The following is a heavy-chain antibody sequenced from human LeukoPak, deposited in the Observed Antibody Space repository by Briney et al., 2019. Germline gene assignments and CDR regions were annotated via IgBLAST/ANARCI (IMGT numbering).Heavy chain of an antibody. J-gene: IGHJ3*02. V-gene: IGHV3-48*02. CDR1: GGSISSSS. CDR3: ARDRPHPYYYDSSGHAFDI. Sequence: ETLSLTCTVSGGSISSSSYYWGWIRQPPGKGLEWVSYISSSSSTIYYADSVKGRFTISRDNAKNSLYLQMNSLRDEDTAVYYCARDRPHPYYYDSSGHAFDIWGQGTMVTVSS. D-gene: IGHD3-22*01. CDR2: ISSSSSTI.